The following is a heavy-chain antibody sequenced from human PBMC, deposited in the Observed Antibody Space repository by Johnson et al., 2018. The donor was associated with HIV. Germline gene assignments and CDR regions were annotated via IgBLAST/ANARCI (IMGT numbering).Heavy chain of an antibody. J-gene: IGHJ3*02. Sequence: QVQLMESGGGVVQPGGSLRLSCEASGLILSGYGLHWVRQAPGKGLEWVALISYDGSNKYYADSVRGRFTISRDNSKNTLYLQMNSLRAEDTAVYYCAKDRRYCGGDCSVDAFDIWGQGTMVTVSS. CDR1: GLILSGYG. D-gene: IGHD2-21*02. V-gene: IGHV3-33*05. CDR3: AKDRRYCGGDCSVDAFDI. CDR2: ISYDGSNK.